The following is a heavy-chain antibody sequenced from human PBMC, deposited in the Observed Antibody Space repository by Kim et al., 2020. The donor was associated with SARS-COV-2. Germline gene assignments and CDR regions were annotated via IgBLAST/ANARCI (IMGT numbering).Heavy chain of an antibody. D-gene: IGHD2-2*02. J-gene: IGHJ5*02. CDR2: IYYSGST. CDR1: GGSISSSSYY. V-gene: IGHV4-39*01. CDR3: AVEIQYCSSTSCYMNWFDP. Sequence: SETLSLTCTVSGGSISSSSYYWGWIRQPPGKGLEWIGSIYYSGSTYYNPSLKSRVTISVDTSKNQFSLKLSSVTAADTAVYYCAVEIQYCSSTSCYMNWFDPWGQGTLVTVSS.